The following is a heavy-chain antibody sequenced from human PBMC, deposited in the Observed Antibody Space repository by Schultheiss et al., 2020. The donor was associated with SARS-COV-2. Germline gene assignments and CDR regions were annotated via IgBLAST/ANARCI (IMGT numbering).Heavy chain of an antibody. J-gene: IGHJ4*02. CDR3: AKDVSVPAATGGFDY. V-gene: IGHV3-23*01. Sequence: GESLKISCAASGFTFSSYAMSWVRQAPGKGLEWVSAISGSGGSTYYADSVKGRFTISRDNSKNTLYLQMNSLRAEDTAVYYCAKDVSVPAATGGFDYWGQGTLVTVSS. CDR2: ISGSGGST. CDR1: GFTFSSYA. D-gene: IGHD2-2*01.